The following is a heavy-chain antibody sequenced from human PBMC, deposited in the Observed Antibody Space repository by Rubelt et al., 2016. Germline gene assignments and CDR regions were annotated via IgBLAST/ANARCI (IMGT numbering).Heavy chain of an antibody. D-gene: IGHD6-19*01. CDR1: GFTFSSYS. V-gene: IGHV3-48*04. CDR2: ISSSSSTI. J-gene: IGHJ5*02. Sequence: EVQLVESGGGLVQPGGSLRLSCAASGFTFSSYSMNWVRQAPGKGLEWVSYISSSSSTIYYADSVNGRFTISRDNAKNSLDRQMSSRRAEDTAVYYCARDTSSGWHRAWFDPWGQGTLVTVSS. CDR3: ARDTSSGWHRAWFDP.